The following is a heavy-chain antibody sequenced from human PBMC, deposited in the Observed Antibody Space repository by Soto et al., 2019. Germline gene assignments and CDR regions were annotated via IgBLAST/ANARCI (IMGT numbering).Heavy chain of an antibody. CDR3: ARGPYSRGVGATNPSN. CDR1: GGSSSGWY. CDR2: ISSGST. V-gene: IGHV4-34*01. Sequence: SETLSLTCAVYGGSSSGWYWTWIRQSPVKGLEWIGEISSGSTNYNPSLKSRVTISADMSKNQFSLKLTSVTAADTAIYYCARGPYSRGVGATNPSNWGQGTQVTVSS. D-gene: IGHD1-26*01. J-gene: IGHJ4*02.